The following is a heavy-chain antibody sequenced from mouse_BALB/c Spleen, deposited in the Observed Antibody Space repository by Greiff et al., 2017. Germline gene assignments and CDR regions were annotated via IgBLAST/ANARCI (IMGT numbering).Heavy chain of an antibody. CDR3: ARGVITTGAWFAY. J-gene: IGHJ3*01. D-gene: IGHD2-4*01. Sequence: VQLKESGPELVKPGASVKMSCKASGYTFTSYVMHWVKQKPGQGLEWIGYINPYNDGTKYNEKFKGKATLTSDKSSSTAYMELSSLTSEDSAVYYCARGVITTGAWFAYWGQGTLVTVSA. V-gene: IGHV1-14*01. CDR1: GYTFTSYV. CDR2: INPYNDGT.